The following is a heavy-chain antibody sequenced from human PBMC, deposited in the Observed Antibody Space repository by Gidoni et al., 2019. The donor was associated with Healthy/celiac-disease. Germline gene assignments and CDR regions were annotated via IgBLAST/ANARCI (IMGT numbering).Heavy chain of an antibody. CDR2: INHSGST. J-gene: IGHJ5*02. Sequence: QGQLQQWGAGLLKPSETLSLTSAVYGGSFSGYYWSWSRQPPGKGLEWIGEINHSGSTNYTPSLKSRVTISVDTSKNQFSLKLSSVTAADTAVYYCARGPDGDYGWFDPWGQGTLVTVSS. V-gene: IGHV4-34*01. D-gene: IGHD4-17*01. CDR3: ARGPDGDYGWFDP. CDR1: GGSFSGYY.